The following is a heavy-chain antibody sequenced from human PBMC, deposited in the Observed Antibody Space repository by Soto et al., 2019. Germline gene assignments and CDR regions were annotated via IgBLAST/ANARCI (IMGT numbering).Heavy chain of an antibody. CDR3: ATQTGLYYYGMDV. V-gene: IGHV4-59*01. Sequence: SETLSLTCTVSGGSINAFFWSWVRQPPGKGLESIGYIFYSGGTNYNPSLKSRVTISLDTSKTQFSLNLTSVTAADTAVYYCATQTGLYYYGMDVWGQGTTVTVSS. J-gene: IGHJ6*02. CDR2: IFYSGGT. CDR1: GGSINAFF.